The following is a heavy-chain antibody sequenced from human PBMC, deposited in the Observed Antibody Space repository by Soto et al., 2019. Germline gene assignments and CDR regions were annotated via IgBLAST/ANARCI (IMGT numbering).Heavy chain of an antibody. J-gene: IGHJ6*02. CDR1: GFTFSSYS. CDR3: ARSSGSSGYGMDV. Sequence: EVQLVESGGGLVKPGGSLRLSCAASGFTFSSYSIHWVRRAPGKGLEWVSSISGSSSYIYYADSVKGRFTLSSDNAKNSLYLQMNSLRAEDTAVYYCARSSGSSGYGMDVWGQGTTVTVSS. V-gene: IGHV3-21*01. D-gene: IGHD6-6*01. CDR2: ISGSSSYI.